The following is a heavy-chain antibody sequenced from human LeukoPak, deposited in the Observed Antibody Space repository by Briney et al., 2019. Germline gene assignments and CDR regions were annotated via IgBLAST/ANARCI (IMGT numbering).Heavy chain of an antibody. CDR2: IYTTGST. D-gene: IGHD1-1*01. CDR1: GDSISSYY. Sequence: PSETLSLTCTVSGDSISSYYWSWIRQPAGKGLEWIGRIYTTGSTNYNPSLKSRVTMSVDTSKNQFSLRLRSVNAADTAVYYCARATSYWVNSGSRDYFDYWGQGTLVTVSS. CDR3: ARATSYWVNSGSRDYFDY. J-gene: IGHJ4*02. V-gene: IGHV4-4*07.